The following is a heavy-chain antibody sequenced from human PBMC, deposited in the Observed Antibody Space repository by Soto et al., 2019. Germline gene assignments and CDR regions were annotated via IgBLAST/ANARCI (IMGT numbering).Heavy chain of an antibody. Sequence: PXASLRLSCAACGFTFSTNAMSGVRQAPGKGLEWVSAISGSAANTYYADSVKGRFTISRDNSKNTLYLQMNSLRAEDTAVYYCAKIMVGGTTLAFDICGQRTMVTVSS. CDR2: ISGSAANT. CDR1: GFTFSTNA. CDR3: AKIMVGGTTLAFDI. J-gene: IGHJ3*02. V-gene: IGHV3-23*01. D-gene: IGHD1-7*01.